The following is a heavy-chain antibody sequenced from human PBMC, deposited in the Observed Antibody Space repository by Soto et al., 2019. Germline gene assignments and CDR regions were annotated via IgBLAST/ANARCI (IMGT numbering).Heavy chain of an antibody. J-gene: IGHJ4*02. CDR3: VKDARSRMIVVVVTD. CDR2: ISWNSARI. V-gene: IGHV3-9*01. CDR1: GFTFDDYA. Sequence: VQLVESGGGLVQPGRSLRLSCAASGFTFDDYAMHWVRQVPGKGLEWVSGISWNSARIAYADSVKGRFTISRDNAKNSLYLQMNNLRAEDTALYYCVKDARSRMIVVVVTDWCQGTLVTVSS. D-gene: IGHD3-22*01.